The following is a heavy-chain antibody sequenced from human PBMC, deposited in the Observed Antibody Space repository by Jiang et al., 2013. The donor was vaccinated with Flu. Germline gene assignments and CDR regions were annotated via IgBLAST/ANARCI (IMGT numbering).Heavy chain of an antibody. CDR3: VRDGNLSENKNGGFEY. CDR2: INTDKGDM. J-gene: IGHJ4*02. D-gene: IGHD4-23*01. CDR1: GYSFTTYG. Sequence: SGAEVKTPGASVKVSCKASGYSFTTYGLSWVRQAPGQGLEWVGWINTDKGDMYPARKFQGRVTMTKDTYTSTAYMDMRSLRSDDTAVYYCVRDGNLSENKNGGFEYWGQGTLVTVAS. V-gene: IGHV1-18*01.